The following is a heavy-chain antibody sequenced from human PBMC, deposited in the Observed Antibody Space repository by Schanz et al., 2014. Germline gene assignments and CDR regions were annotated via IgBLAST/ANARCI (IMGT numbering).Heavy chain of an antibody. CDR2: IYISGST. CDR1: GGSISSGVHY. V-gene: IGHV4-61*02. CDR3: AREPLSGYNWFDP. D-gene: IGHD6-25*01. J-gene: IGHJ5*02. Sequence: QVLLQESGPVLVKPSETLSLTCTVSGGSISSGVHYWSWVRQPAGRGLEWIGRIYISGSTRFNPSLKSRVTMSLDPPKNQVSLTLRSVTAADTAVYYCAREPLSGYNWFDPWGQGSLVTVSS.